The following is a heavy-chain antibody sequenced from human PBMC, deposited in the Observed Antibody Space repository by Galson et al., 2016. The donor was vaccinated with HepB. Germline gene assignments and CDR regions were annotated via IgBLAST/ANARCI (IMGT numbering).Heavy chain of an antibody. V-gene: IGHV3-23*05. Sequence: SLRLSCAVSGFSFGDLAMSWVRQSPGKGLQWVAMILRSGNGIYADFVRGRFSISRDNSKSTLSLEKNSLRVDDTAVYFCARMSGWGLENYFFKSWGQGTLVTVSS. CDR3: ARMSGWGLENYFFKS. CDR1: GFSFGDLA. J-gene: IGHJ4*02. D-gene: IGHD2/OR15-2a*01. CDR2: ILRSGNGI.